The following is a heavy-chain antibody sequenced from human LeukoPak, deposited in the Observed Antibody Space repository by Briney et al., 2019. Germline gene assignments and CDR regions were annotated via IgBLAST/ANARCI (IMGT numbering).Heavy chain of an antibody. J-gene: IGHJ3*02. CDR1: GYTFTGYY. D-gene: IGHD3-22*01. Sequence: SVKVSCKASGYTFTGYYMHWVRQAPGQGLEWMGGIIPIFGTANYAQKFQGRVTITADEYTSTAYMELSSLRSEDTAVYYCARDPDSSGLFDIWGQGTMVTVSS. CDR3: ARDPDSSGLFDI. V-gene: IGHV1-69*13. CDR2: IIPIFGTA.